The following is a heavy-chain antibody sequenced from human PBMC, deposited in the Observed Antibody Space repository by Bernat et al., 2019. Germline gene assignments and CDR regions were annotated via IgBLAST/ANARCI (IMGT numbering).Heavy chain of an antibody. D-gene: IGHD7-27*01. J-gene: IGHJ4*02. V-gene: IGHV3-7*03. CDR3: ARSPRTGDVDY. CDR2: INRGGSEK. CDR1: GFTFSVSW. Sequence: EVQLVESGGGLVQPGGSLRLSCAASGFTFSVSWMSWVRQAPGKGLERVANINRGGSEKEYVHSGRGRFTISRDNATNSLYLQMNSLRADDTAVYYCARSPRTGDVDYWGQGTLVTVSS.